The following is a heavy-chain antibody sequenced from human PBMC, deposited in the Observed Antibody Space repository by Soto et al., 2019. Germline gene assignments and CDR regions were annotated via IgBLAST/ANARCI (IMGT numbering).Heavy chain of an antibody. CDR1: GFTFSSYA. CDR2: ISGSGGST. Sequence: EVQLLESGGGLVQPGGSLRLSCAASGFTFSSYAMSWVRQAPGKGLEWVSAISGSGGSTYYADSVKGRFTISRDNSKNTLYLQMHSLRAEDTAVYYCAKVRVGCSSTSCYGFDYWGQGPLVTVSS. D-gene: IGHD2-2*01. V-gene: IGHV3-23*01. J-gene: IGHJ4*02. CDR3: AKVRVGCSSTSCYGFDY.